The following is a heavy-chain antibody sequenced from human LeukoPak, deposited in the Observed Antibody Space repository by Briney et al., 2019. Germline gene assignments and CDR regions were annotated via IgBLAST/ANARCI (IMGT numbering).Heavy chain of an antibody. J-gene: IGHJ3*02. V-gene: IGHV4-38-2*02. CDR2: IYRSGST. D-gene: IGHD6-19*01. Sequence: SETLSLTCTVSGYSMSSGYYWGWIRQPPGKGREWIGSIYRSGSTYYNPSLKSRVTISVDTSKNQFSLKLSSVTAADTAVYYCARGDTVAGDAFDIWGQGTMVTVSS. CDR3: ARGDTVAGDAFDI. CDR1: GYSMSSGYY.